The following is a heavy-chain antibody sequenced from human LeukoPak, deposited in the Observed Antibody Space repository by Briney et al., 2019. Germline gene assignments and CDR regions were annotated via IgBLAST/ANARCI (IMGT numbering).Heavy chain of an antibody. Sequence: SETLSLTCTVSGDPINRHYWSWIRQTPGKGLEWIGYISYRGTTKYTPSLKSRVTISIDTSNNQFSLRLSSVTAADTAVYYCATNAGPAALDAIDIWGQGTIVTVSS. CDR2: ISYRGTT. CDR1: GDPINRHY. D-gene: IGHD2-2*01. CDR3: ATNAGPAALDAIDI. V-gene: IGHV4-59*08. J-gene: IGHJ3*02.